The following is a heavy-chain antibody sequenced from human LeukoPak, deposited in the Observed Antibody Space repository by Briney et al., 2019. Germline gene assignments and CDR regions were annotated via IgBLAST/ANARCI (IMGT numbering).Heavy chain of an antibody. CDR3: ARGLADTAMVPEYYFDY. J-gene: IGHJ4*02. CDR1: GGSFSGYY. D-gene: IGHD5-18*01. V-gene: IGHV4-34*01. Sequence: KPSETLSLTCAVYGGSFSGYYWSWIRQPPGKGLEWIGEINHSGSTNYNPSLKSRVTISVDTSKNQFSLKLSSVTAADTAVYYCARGLADTAMVPEYYFDYWGQGTLVTVSS. CDR2: INHSGST.